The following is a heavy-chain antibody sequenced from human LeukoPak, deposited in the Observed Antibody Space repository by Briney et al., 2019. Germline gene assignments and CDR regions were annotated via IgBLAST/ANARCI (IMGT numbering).Heavy chain of an antibody. CDR3: ARAFLDYGDYWYFDL. CDR1: GGSISSYY. Sequence: SETLSLTCTVSGGSISSYYWSWIRQPAGKGLEWIGRIYTSGSTNYNPSLKSRVTMSVDTSKNQSSLKLSSVTAADTAVYYCARAFLDYGDYWYFDLWGRGTLVTVSS. D-gene: IGHD3/OR15-3a*01. J-gene: IGHJ2*01. V-gene: IGHV4-4*07. CDR2: IYTSGST.